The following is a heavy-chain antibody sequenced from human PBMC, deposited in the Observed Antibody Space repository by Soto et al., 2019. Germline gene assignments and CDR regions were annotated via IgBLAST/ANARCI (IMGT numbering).Heavy chain of an antibody. V-gene: IGHV3-48*01. Sequence: GGSLRLSCAASGFTFSSYSMNWVRQAPGKGLEWVSYISSSSSTIYYADSVKGRFTISRDNAKNSLYLQMNSLRAEDTAVYYCAKDPRGMRFGEFINWFDPWGQGTLVTVSS. CDR2: ISSSSSTI. J-gene: IGHJ5*02. CDR1: GFTFSSYS. D-gene: IGHD3-10*01. CDR3: AKDPRGMRFGEFINWFDP.